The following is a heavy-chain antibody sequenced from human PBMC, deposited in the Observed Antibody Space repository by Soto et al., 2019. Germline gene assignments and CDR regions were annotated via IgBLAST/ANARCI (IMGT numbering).Heavy chain of an antibody. CDR1: GFTFSSYG. V-gene: IGHV3-30*18. CDR3: AKDSSSWTDYGMDV. Sequence: GGSLRLSCAASGFTFSSYGMHWVRQAPGKGLEWVAVISYDGSNKYYADSVKGRFTISRDNSKNTLYLQMNSLRAEDTAVYYCAKDSSSWTDYGMDVWGQGTTVTVSS. J-gene: IGHJ6*02. CDR2: ISYDGSNK. D-gene: IGHD6-13*01.